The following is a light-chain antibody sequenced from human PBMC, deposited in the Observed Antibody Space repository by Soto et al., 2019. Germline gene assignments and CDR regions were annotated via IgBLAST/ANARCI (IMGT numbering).Light chain of an antibody. CDR2: AAS. V-gene: IGKV1-39*01. CDR3: QQSYSTPVFT. CDR1: QSISSY. J-gene: IGKJ3*01. Sequence: DIQMIQSPSSLSASVGDRVTITCRASQSISSYLNWYQQKPGKAPKLLIYAASSLQSGVPSRFSGSGSGTDFTLTISSLQPEDFATYYCQQSYSTPVFTFGPGTKVDIK.